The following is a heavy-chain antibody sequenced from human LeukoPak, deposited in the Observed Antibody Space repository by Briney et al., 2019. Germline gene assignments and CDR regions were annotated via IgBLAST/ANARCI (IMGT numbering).Heavy chain of an antibody. CDR1: GYTFTSYG. D-gene: IGHD2-8*01. J-gene: IGHJ4*02. CDR3: ARAPGDIVLMVYASTQPDYFDY. V-gene: IGHV1-18*01. CDR2: ISAYNGNT. Sequence: ASVKVSCKASGYTFTSYGISWVRQAPGQGLEWMGWISAYNGNTNYAQKLQGRVTMTTDTSTSTAYMELRSLRSDDTAVYYCARAPGDIVLMVYASTQPDYFDYWGQGTLVTVSS.